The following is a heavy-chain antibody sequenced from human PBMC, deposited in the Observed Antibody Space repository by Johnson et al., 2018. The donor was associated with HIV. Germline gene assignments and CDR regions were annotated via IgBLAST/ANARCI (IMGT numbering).Heavy chain of an antibody. D-gene: IGHD3-16*01. Sequence: EVQLVESGGGLVQPGGSLRLSCAASGFTFSSYDMHWVRQATGKGLEWVSAIGTAGDTYYPGSVKGRFTISRENAKNSLYLQMNSLRAEDTAMYYCAKVKSQNTIGDAFDIWGQGTMVTVSS. CDR2: IGTAGDT. CDR1: GFTFSSYD. CDR3: AKVKSQNTIGDAFDI. J-gene: IGHJ3*02. V-gene: IGHV3-13*01.